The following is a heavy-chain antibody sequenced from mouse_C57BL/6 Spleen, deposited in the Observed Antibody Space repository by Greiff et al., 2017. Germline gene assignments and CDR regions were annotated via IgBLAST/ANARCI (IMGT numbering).Heavy chain of an antibody. CDR2: INPSSGYT. D-gene: IGHD2-1*01. CDR3: ARYGSTMVTTSSYYAMDY. V-gene: IGHV1-7*01. J-gene: IGHJ4*01. CDR1: GYTFTSYW. Sequence: QVQLQQSGAELAKPGASVKLSCKASGYTFTSYWMHWVKQRPGQGLEWIGYINPSSGYTKYNQKFKDKATLTADKYSSTAYMQLSSLTYEDSAVYYCARYGSTMVTTSSYYAMDYWGQVTSVTVSS.